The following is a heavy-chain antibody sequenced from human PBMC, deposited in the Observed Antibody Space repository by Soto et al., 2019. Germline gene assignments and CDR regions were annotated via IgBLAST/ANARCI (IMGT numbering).Heavy chain of an antibody. J-gene: IGHJ6*02. CDR3: AREGGNSDYYYYGMDV. D-gene: IGHD2-21*02. CDR1: GGTFSSYT. Sequence: QVQLVQSGAGVQKPGSSVKVSCKASGGTFSSYTISWVRQAPGQGLEWMGRIIPILGIANYAQKFQGRVTITADKSTSTAYMELSSLRSEDTAVYYCAREGGNSDYYYYGMDVWGQGTTVTVSS. CDR2: IIPILGIA. V-gene: IGHV1-69*08.